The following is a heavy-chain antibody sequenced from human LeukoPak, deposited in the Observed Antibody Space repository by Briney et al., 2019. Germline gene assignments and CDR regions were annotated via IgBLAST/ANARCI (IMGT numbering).Heavy chain of an antibody. CDR2: IWDDGSNS. V-gene: IGHV3-33*06. J-gene: IGHJ4*02. D-gene: IGHD4-11*01. CDR1: GFTFSSTG. Sequence: GGSLRLSCAASGFTFSSTGMHWVRQAPGKGLQWVGLIWDDGSNSVYADSVKGRFTISRDNSKNTVHLQMNSLRAEDTAVYYCAKDYGTTATAVQLRAPYFDYWGQGALVTVAS. CDR3: AKDYGTTATAVQLRAPYFDY.